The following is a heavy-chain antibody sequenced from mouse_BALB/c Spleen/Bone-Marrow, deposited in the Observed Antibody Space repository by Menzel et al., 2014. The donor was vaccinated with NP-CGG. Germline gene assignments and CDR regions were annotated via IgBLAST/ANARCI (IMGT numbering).Heavy chain of an antibody. V-gene: IGHV14-3*02. CDR3: AAYYYGTYGFAY. CDR1: GFNIKDTY. CDR2: IDPANCNT. J-gene: IGHJ3*01. D-gene: IGHD1-1*01. Sequence: DVKLQESGAEPVKPGASVKLSCTASGFNIKDTYMHWVKQRPEQGLEWIGRIDPANCNTKYDPKFQGKATITADTSSNTAYLQLSSLTSEDTAVYYCAAYYYGTYGFAYWGQGTLVTVSA.